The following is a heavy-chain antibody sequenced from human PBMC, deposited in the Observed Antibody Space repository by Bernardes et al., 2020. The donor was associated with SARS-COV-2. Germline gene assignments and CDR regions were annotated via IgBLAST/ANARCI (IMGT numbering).Heavy chain of an antibody. CDR3: ARAIRNTIFGVVHQFDY. CDR1: GGSISSGGYY. D-gene: IGHD3-3*01. J-gene: IGHJ4*02. V-gene: IGHV4-31*03. Sequence: SETLSLTCTVSGGSISSGGYYWSWIRQHPGKGLEWIGYIYYSGSTYYNPSLKSRVTISVDTSKNQFSLKLSSVTAADTAVYYCARAIRNTIFGVVHQFDYWGVGTLITVSS. CDR2: IYYSGST.